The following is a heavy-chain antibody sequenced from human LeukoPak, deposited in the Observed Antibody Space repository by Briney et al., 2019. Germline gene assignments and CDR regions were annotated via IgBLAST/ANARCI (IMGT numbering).Heavy chain of an antibody. V-gene: IGHV4-38-2*02. J-gene: IGHJ4*02. Sequence: PSETLSLTCAVSGYSISSGYYWGWIRQPPGKGLEWIGSIYHSGSTYYNPSPKSRVTISVDTSKNQFSLKLSSVTAADTAVYYCARDYSNYINWGQGTLVTVSS. CDR3: ARDYSNYIN. D-gene: IGHD4-11*01. CDR2: IYHSGST. CDR1: GYSISSGYY.